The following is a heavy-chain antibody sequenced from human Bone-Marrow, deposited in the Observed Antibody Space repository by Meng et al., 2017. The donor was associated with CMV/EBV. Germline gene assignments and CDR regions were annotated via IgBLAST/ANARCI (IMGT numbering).Heavy chain of an antibody. J-gene: IGHJ4*02. Sequence: GGSLRLSCASSGFSFDDYAMSWVRQVPGKGLEWVSGLNWNGGTRAYADSVKGRFSISRDNSKTSLYLQMNSLRAEDTAFYYCARDQGHCSSTSCYWGPFDYWGQGALVTVSS. CDR3: ARDQGHCSSTSCYWGPFDY. CDR2: LNWNGGTR. V-gene: IGHV3-20*04. D-gene: IGHD2-2*01. CDR1: GFSFDDYA.